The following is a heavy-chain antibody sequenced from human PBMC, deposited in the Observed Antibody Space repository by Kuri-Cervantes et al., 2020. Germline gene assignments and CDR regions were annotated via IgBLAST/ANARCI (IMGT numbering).Heavy chain of an antibody. CDR2: ISSSSNYI. D-gene: IGHD4-17*01. J-gene: IGHJ3*02. V-gene: IGHV3-21*01. CDR1: GFTFSSYT. Sequence: ETLSLTCAASGFTFSSYTMNWVRQAPGKGLEWVSSISSSSNYIYYADSVMGRFTISRVNAKNSLYLQMNSLRAEDTAVYYCARRAGSGDYADHAFDIWGRGTVVTVSS. CDR3: ARRAGSGDYADHAFDI.